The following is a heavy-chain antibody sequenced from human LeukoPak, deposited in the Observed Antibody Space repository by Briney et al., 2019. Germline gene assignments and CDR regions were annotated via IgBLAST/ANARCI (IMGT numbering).Heavy chain of an antibody. CDR1: GFTFSSYA. V-gene: IGHV3-23*01. CDR3: ARAPDGDGDYYFDY. D-gene: IGHD2-21*01. CDR2: ISGSGGST. J-gene: IGHJ4*02. Sequence: GGSLRLSCAASGFTFSSYAMSWVRQAPGKGLEWVSVISGSGGSTYYADSVKGRFTISRANSKNTLYLQMNSLRAEDMAVYYCARAPDGDGDYYFDYWGQGTLVTVSS.